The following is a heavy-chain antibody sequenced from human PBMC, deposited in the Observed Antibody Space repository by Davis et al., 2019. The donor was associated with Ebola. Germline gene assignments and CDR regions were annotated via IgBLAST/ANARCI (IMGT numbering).Heavy chain of an antibody. CDR3: ARDNRGVIDH. Sequence: GESLKISCAVSGFTVSDNYMTWVRQAPGKGLEWVSVIYSETRAYYSDSVKGRFSISRDSSKNTLYLHLNSLRAEDTAVYFCARDNRGVIDHWGHGTLVTVSS. CDR1: GFTVSDNY. V-gene: IGHV3-66*01. J-gene: IGHJ4*01. D-gene: IGHD3-10*01. CDR2: IYSETRA.